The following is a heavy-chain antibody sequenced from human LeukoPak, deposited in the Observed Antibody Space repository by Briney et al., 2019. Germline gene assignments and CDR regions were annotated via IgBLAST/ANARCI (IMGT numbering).Heavy chain of an antibody. J-gene: IGHJ3*02. D-gene: IGHD4-17*01. CDR3: AKDYNYGDYVRAFDI. CDR1: GFTFSSYS. Sequence: RSGGSLRLSCAASGFTFSSYSMNWVRQAPGKGLEWVSGISGSGTSTYYADSVKGRFTVSRDNSRNTLYLQMNSLRAEDTAVYYCAKDYNYGDYVRAFDIWGQGTMVTVSS. V-gene: IGHV3-23*01. CDR2: ISGSGTST.